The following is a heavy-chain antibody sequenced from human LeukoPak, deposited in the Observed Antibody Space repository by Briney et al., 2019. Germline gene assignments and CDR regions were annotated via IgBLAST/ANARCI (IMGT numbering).Heavy chain of an antibody. CDR3: ARKAVAAGFDP. CDR2: IYYSGST. Sequence: SETLSLTCTVSGGSISSSSYYWGWIRQPPGKGLEWIGSIYYSGSTYYNPSLKSRVTISVDTSKNQFSLKLSSVTAADTAVYYCARKAVAAGFDPWGQGTLVTASS. J-gene: IGHJ5*02. V-gene: IGHV4-39*01. CDR1: GGSISSSSYY. D-gene: IGHD6-19*01.